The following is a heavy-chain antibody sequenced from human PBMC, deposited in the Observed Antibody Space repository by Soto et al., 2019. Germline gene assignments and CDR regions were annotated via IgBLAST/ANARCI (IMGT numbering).Heavy chain of an antibody. V-gene: IGHV3-30-3*01. J-gene: IGHJ3*02. CDR3: ARDPGDSSGYVAFDI. CDR1: GFTFSSYA. D-gene: IGHD3-22*01. Sequence: GGSLRLSCAASGFTFSSYAMHWVRQAPGKGLEWVAVISYDGSNKYYADSVKGRFTISRDNSKNTLYLQMNSLRAEDTAVYYCARDPGDSSGYVAFDIWGQGTMVTVSS. CDR2: ISYDGSNK.